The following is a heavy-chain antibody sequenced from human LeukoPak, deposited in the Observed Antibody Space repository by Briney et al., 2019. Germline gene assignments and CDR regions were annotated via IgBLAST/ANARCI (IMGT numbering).Heavy chain of an antibody. J-gene: IGHJ4*02. CDR1: GYTFTSCG. V-gene: IGHV1-18*01. CDR3: ARENGGYSGYDGDY. D-gene: IGHD5-12*01. Sequence: ASVKVSCKASGYTFTSCGISWVRQAPGQGLEWMGWISAYNGNTSYAQKLQGRVTMTTDTSTSTAYMELRSLRSDDTAVYYCARENGGYSGYDGDYWGQGTLVTVSS. CDR2: ISAYNGNT.